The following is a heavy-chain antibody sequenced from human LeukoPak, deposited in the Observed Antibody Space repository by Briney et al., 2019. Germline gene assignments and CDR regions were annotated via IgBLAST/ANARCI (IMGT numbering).Heavy chain of an antibody. CDR2: INTDGSST. CDR3: ARDLENYGGNEPFDY. J-gene: IGHJ4*02. D-gene: IGHD4-23*01. V-gene: IGHV3-74*01. CDR1: GFIFTNYF. Sequence: GGSLRLSCAASGFIFTNYFMSWVRQAPGKGLEWVSRINTDGSSTTYADSVKGRFTISRDNAKNTLYLQMNSLRAGDTAVYYCARDLENYGGNEPFDYWGQGTLVTVSS.